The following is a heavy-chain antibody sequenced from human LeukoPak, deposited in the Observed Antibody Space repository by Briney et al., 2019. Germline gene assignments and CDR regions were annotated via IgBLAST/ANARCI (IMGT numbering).Heavy chain of an antibody. V-gene: IGHV3-30*03. D-gene: IGHD5-12*01. J-gene: IGHJ4*02. CDR1: GFTFSSYG. Sequence: GGSLRLSCAASGFTFSSYGMHWVRQAPGKGLEWVAVISYDGSNKYYADSVKGRFTISRDNAKNSLYLQMNSLRAEDTAVYYCASVDIVATTSRFDYWGQGTLVTVSS. CDR3: ASVDIVATTSRFDY. CDR2: ISYDGSNK.